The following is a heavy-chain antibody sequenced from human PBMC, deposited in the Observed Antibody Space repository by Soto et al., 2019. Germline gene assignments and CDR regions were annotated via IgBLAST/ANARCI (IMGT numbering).Heavy chain of an antibody. Sequence: QVQLQESGPGLVKPSETLSLTCTVSGGSISDYYWSWVRQPPGQGLQWIGYIYYTGSTNYNPSLKTRVTISLATSEDQFSLKLSSVPAADTAVYYCARGRHWLDFWGQGTLLTVSS. CDR3: ARGRHWLDF. CDR2: IYYTGST. CDR1: GGSISDYY. J-gene: IGHJ4*02. D-gene: IGHD6-19*01. V-gene: IGHV4-59*01.